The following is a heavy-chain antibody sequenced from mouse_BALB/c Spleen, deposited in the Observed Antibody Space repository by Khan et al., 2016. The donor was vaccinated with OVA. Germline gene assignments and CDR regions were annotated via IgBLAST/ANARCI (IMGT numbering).Heavy chain of an antibody. D-gene: IGHD2-10*02. CDR1: GFSLTDYG. CDR2: IWGGGST. CDR3: AKWVWSYYHVMDY. Sequence: QVQLKESGPGLVAPSQSLSITCTVSGFSLTDYGVNWIRQPPGKGLEWLGVIWGGGSTYYNSVLKSRLSISKDNSKSQVFLKMNSLQTDDTAMYNCAKWVWSYYHVMDYWGQGTSVTVSS. J-gene: IGHJ4*01. V-gene: IGHV2-6-5*01.